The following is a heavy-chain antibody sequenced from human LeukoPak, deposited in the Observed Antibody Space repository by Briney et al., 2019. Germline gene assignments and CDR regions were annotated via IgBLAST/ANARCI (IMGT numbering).Heavy chain of an antibody. CDR3: ARAKNRLYGATEGDF. CDR2: ISYNGNYK. Sequence: SGRSLRLSCAASGFTFSNYAIHWVRQAPGKGLEWVAVISYNGNYKYYADSVRGRFTISRDDSKNTLYLQMNSLRNEDTAVYYCARAKNRLYGATEGDFWGQGTLVTVSS. D-gene: IGHD1-26*01. CDR1: GFTFSNYA. J-gene: IGHJ4*02. V-gene: IGHV3-30-3*01.